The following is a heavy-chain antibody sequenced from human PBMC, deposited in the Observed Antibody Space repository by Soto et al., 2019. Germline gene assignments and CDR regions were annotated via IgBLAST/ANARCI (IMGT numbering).Heavy chain of an antibody. Sequence: SVKVSCKASGGTFSSYAISWVRQAPGQGLGWMGGIIPIFGTANYAQKFQGRVTITADKSTSTAYMELSSLRSEDTAVYYCAGFLGIVATITDYYYGMDVWGQGTTVTVSS. J-gene: IGHJ6*02. CDR3: AGFLGIVATITDYYYGMDV. V-gene: IGHV1-69*06. CDR1: GGTFSSYA. CDR2: IIPIFGTA. D-gene: IGHD5-12*01.